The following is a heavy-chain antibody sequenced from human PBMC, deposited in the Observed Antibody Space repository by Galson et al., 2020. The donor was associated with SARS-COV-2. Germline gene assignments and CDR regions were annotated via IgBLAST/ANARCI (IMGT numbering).Heavy chain of an antibody. D-gene: IGHD3-10*01. CDR2: ISAYSGNT. CDR1: GYTFTSYA. CDR3: ARDIYYGSGVFDY. J-gene: IGHJ4*02. V-gene: IGHV1-18*01. Sequence: ASVKVSFKASGYTFTSYAINWVRQAPGQGLEWLGWISAYSGNTNYAQKFQGRVTMTTDTSTSTGYMELRSLRSDDTAVYYCARDIYYGSGVFDYWGQGTLVTVFS.